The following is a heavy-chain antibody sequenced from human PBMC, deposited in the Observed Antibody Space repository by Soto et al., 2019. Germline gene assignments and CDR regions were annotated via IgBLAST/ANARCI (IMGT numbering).Heavy chain of an antibody. V-gene: IGHV3-30*18. CDR1: GFTFSSYG. CDR2: ISYDGSNK. J-gene: IGHJ5*02. Sequence: AGGSLRLSCAASGFTFSSYGMHWVRQAPGKGLEWVAVISYDGSNKYYADSVKGRFTISRDNSKNTLYLQMNSLRAEDTAVYYCAKDLAPTSYYYDSSGYYGPSWFDPWGQGTLVTVSS. D-gene: IGHD3-22*01. CDR3: AKDLAPTSYYYDSSGYYGPSWFDP.